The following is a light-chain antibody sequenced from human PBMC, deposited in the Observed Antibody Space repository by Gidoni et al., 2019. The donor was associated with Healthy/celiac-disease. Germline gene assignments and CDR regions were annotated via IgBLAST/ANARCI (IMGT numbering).Light chain of an antibody. J-gene: IGKJ4*01. CDR2: DAS. Sequence: DIQMTQSPSTLSASVGDRVTITCRASQSVSSWLAWYQQKPGKAPKLLIYDASSLESGVPARFSGSGSGTEFTLTISSLQPDDFATYYCQQYNSGPLTFGGGTKVEIK. V-gene: IGKV1-5*01. CDR3: QQYNSGPLT. CDR1: QSVSSW.